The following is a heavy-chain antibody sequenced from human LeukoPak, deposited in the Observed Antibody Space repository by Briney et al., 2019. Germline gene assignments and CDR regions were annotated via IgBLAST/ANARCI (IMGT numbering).Heavy chain of an antibody. CDR2: IWYDGSNK. Sequence: PGRSLRLSCAASGFAASEFTFSSYGMHWVRQAPGEGLEWVAVIWYDGSNKYYADSVKGRFTISRDNSKNTLYLQMNSLRAEDTAVYYCARDQASEGILSPFDAFDIWGQGTMVTVSS. V-gene: IGHV3-30*19. J-gene: IGHJ3*02. CDR1: GFAASEFTFSSYG. D-gene: IGHD2-15*01. CDR3: ARDQASEGILSPFDAFDI.